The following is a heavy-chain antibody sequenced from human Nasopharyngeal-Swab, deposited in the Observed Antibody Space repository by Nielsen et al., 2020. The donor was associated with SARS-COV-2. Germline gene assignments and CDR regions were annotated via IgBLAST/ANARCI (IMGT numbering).Heavy chain of an antibody. J-gene: IGHJ6*02. V-gene: IGHV3-53*01. CDR1: GFTVSSNY. D-gene: IGHD3-10*01. CDR2: IYSGGST. CDR3: AKSAGYYGSGSYYNFNYYGMDV. Sequence: GGSLRLSCAASGFTVSSNYMSWVRQAPGKGLEWVSVIYSGGSTYYADSVKGRFTISRDNSKNTLYLQMNSLRAEDTAVYYCAKSAGYYGSGSYYNFNYYGMDVWGQGTTVTVSS.